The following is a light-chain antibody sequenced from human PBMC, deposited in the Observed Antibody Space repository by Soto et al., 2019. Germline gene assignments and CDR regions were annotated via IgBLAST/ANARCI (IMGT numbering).Light chain of an antibody. CDR2: EVT. J-gene: IGLJ1*01. CDR1: YNL. CDR3: SSYTTSAPYV. Sequence: QSALTQPASVSGSPGQSITISCTGTYNLVSWYQQHPGKAPKLMIYEVTIRPSGVSNRFSGSKSGNTASLTISGLQAEDEADYYCSSYTTSAPYVFGSGTKVTVL. V-gene: IGLV2-14*01.